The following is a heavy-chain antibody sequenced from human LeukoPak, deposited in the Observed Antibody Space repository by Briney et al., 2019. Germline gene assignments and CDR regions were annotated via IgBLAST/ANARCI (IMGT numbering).Heavy chain of an antibody. CDR2: ISSSSYI. CDR3: ARVVYATRYNWFDP. V-gene: IGHV3-21*01. Sequence: GGCLRLSCVASGFTSSSYSMNWVRQAQGKGREWVSSISSSSYIYYADSVKGRFTISRDNAKNSLYLQMNSLRPEDTAVYYCARVVYATRYNWFDPWGQGTLVTVSS. CDR1: GFTSSSYS. D-gene: IGHD2-8*01. J-gene: IGHJ5*02.